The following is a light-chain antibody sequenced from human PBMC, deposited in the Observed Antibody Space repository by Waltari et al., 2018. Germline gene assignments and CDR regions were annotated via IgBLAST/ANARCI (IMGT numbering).Light chain of an antibody. CDR2: EVN. J-gene: IGLJ2*01. CDR1: SSDVGGYDL. CDR3: TSYAGSNNLP. Sequence: QSALTQPPSASGSLGQSVAISCTGTSSDVGGYDLVSWYQQHPGNAPKLIIYEVNKRPQGVPCRFSVSKAGNTASLTVAGLQAEDEADYYCTSYAGSNNLPFGGGTKLTVL. V-gene: IGLV2-8*01.